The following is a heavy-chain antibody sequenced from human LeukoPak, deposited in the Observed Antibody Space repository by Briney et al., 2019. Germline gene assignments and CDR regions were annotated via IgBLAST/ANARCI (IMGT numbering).Heavy chain of an antibody. CDR1: GFTFSSYW. V-gene: IGHV3-74*01. Sequence: GGSLRLSCAASGFTFSSYWMHWVRQAPGKGLVCVSRINSDGNRTNYADSVKGRFIISRDNAKNTLHLQMNSLRAEDTAAYYCARGLGTAMVTPEGCWGQGTLVTVSS. CDR3: ARGLGTAMVTPEGC. J-gene: IGHJ4*02. CDR2: INSDGNRT. D-gene: IGHD5-18*01.